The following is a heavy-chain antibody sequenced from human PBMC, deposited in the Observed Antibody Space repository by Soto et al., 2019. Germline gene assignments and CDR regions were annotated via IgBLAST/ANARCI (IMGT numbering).Heavy chain of an antibody. CDR3: ARDTRYSSSWGTYYFDY. J-gene: IGHJ4*02. D-gene: IGHD6-13*01. V-gene: IGHV3-30-3*01. CDR2: ISYDGSNK. CDR1: GFTFSSYA. Sequence: QVQLVESGGGVVQPGRSLRLSCAASGFTFSSYAMHWVRQAPGKGLEWVAVISYDGSNKYYADSVKGRFTISRDNSKNTLYRHMNSLRAEDTAVYYCARDTRYSSSWGTYYFDYWGQGTLVTVSS.